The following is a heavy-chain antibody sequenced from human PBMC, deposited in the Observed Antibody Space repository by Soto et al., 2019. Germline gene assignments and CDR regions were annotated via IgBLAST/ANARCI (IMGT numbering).Heavy chain of an antibody. V-gene: IGHV3-7*03. CDR1: AFTFSSYW. Sequence: PGGSLRPSCAAPAFTFSSYWMSWFRQAPLKVLAWVASMKQDGREKYYLDSLKGRFTISRDNAKNSLYLQVNSLRAEDTAVYYCARDLFEAARRGEYAFDIWGQGTMVTVSS. J-gene: IGHJ3*02. D-gene: IGHD3-16*01. CDR2: MKQDGREK. CDR3: ARDLFEAARRGEYAFDI.